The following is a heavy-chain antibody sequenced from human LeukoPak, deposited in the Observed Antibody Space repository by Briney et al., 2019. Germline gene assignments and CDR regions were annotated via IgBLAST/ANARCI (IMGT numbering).Heavy chain of an antibody. J-gene: IGHJ4*02. V-gene: IGHV1-2*02. CDR2: IHPNTGGT. CDR1: GYTFTGHY. Sequence: ASVKVSCKASGYTFTGHYIHWVRQAPGQGLEWMGWIHPNTGGTKYAQKFQGRVTMTRDTSISTAYMELSRLRSDDTAVYYCALGRYSSSWYSWGQGTLVTVSS. D-gene: IGHD6-13*01. CDR3: ALGRYSSSWYS.